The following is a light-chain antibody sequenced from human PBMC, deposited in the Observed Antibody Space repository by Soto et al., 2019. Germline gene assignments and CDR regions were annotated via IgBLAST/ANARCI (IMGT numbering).Light chain of an antibody. J-gene: IGKJ4*01. CDR3: QQYNQWPLT. CDR2: FAS. V-gene: IGKV3-15*01. CDR1: QSVSNN. Sequence: EIVMTQSPATLSVSPGDKATLSCRASQSVSNNLAWYQQRPGQAPRLLIYFASTRATGIPDRFSGSGSGTEFSLTISILQSEDLALYYCQQYNQWPLTFGGGTKVETK.